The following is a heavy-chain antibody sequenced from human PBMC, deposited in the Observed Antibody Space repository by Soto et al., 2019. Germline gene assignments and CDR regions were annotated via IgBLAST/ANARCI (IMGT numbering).Heavy chain of an antibody. V-gene: IGHV3-7*01. Sequence: LRLSCEASAIDFANYGMIWVRQAPGKGLGWVASIRQDGNEHYYVDSVRGRFTVSRDNSKRSVFLQMDSLRVEDTALYYCARDPLAQSDSWLDQWGPGALDNVSS. CDR1: AIDFANYG. CDR2: IRQDGNEH. J-gene: IGHJ5*02. D-gene: IGHD3-16*01. CDR3: ARDPLAQSDSWLDQ.